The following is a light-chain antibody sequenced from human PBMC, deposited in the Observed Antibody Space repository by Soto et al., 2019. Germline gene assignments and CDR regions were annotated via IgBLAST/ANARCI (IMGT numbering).Light chain of an antibody. CDR2: KIS. Sequence: IVLTQTLLSSPVTLGQPASISCRSSQSLVHIDGNTYFTWLQQRTGQPPRLLIYKISNRFPGVPDRFSGSGAATDFTLKISWVEAEDVGVYYCMQATQAYTFGQGTRLDIK. J-gene: IGKJ2*01. V-gene: IGKV2-24*01. CDR3: MQATQAYT. CDR1: QSLVHIDGNTY.